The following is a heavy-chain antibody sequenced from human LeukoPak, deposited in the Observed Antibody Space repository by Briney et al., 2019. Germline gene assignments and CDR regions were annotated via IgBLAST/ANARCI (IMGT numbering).Heavy chain of an antibody. V-gene: IGHV3-30*18. CDR1: GFTFSSYG. D-gene: IGHD1-14*01. CDR3: AQDRDTNRLHYYHGMDV. J-gene: IGHJ6*02. Sequence: GGSLRLSCAASGFTFSSYGMHWARQAPGKGLEWVAVISYDGSDKYYADSVKGRFTISRDNSKNTLYLQMNSLRAEDTAVYYCAQDRDTNRLHYYHGMDVWGQGTTVTVSS. CDR2: ISYDGSDK.